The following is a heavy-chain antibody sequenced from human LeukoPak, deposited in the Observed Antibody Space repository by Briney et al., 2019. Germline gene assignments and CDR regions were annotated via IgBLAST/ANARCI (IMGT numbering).Heavy chain of an antibody. CDR2: INPNSGGT. CDR1: GYTFTGYY. D-gene: IGHD3-9*01. Sequence: GASVKVSCKASGYTFTGYYMHWVRQAPGQGLEWMGWINPNSGGTNYAQKFQGRVTMTRDTSISTAYMELSRLRSDDTAVYYCARNEGYYDILTGYSWDYYYYMDVWGKGTTVTISS. J-gene: IGHJ6*03. CDR3: ARNEGYYDILTGYSWDYYYYMDV. V-gene: IGHV1-2*02.